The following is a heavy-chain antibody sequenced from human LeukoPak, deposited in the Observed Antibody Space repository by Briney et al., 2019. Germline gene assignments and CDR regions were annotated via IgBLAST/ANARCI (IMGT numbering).Heavy chain of an antibody. CDR3: ARVTGYMIEDYFDY. CDR2: IYYSGST. J-gene: IGHJ4*02. CDR1: GGSISSYY. V-gene: IGHV4-59*01. Sequence: SETLSLTCTVSGGSISSYYWSWIRQPPGKGLEWIGYIYYSGSTNYNPSLKSRVTISVDTSKDQFSLRLSSVTAADTAVYYCARVTGYMIEDYFDYWGQGTLVTVSS. D-gene: IGHD3-22*01.